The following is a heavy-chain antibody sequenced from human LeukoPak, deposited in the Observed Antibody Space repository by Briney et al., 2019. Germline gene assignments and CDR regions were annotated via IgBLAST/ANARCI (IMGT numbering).Heavy chain of an antibody. J-gene: IGHJ4*02. Sequence: ASVKVSCKVSGYTLTELSKHWVRQDPGKGIEWMGGFDPEDGETIYAQKFQGRVTMTEDTSTVTAYMELSSLRSEDTAVYYCAAIGRKWIDDWGQGTLVTVSS. D-gene: IGHD5-12*01. CDR2: FDPEDGET. CDR3: AAIGRKWIDD. V-gene: IGHV1-24*01. CDR1: GYTLTELS.